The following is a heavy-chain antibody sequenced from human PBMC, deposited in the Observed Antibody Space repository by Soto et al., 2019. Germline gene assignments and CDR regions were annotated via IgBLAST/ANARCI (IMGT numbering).Heavy chain of an antibody. J-gene: IGHJ4*02. CDR1: GFTFSRSG. D-gene: IGHD4-17*01. Sequence: QVQLVESGGGVVQPGRSLRLSCAASGFTFSRSGMHWVRQAPGKGPEWVAVISKDGTNQYYADSVKGRFTISRDNSKNTLHLQMNSLRAEDTAVYYCAKDHFAYGDYYDYRGQGTLVTVSS. CDR2: ISKDGTNQ. CDR3: AKDHFAYGDYYDY. V-gene: IGHV3-30*18.